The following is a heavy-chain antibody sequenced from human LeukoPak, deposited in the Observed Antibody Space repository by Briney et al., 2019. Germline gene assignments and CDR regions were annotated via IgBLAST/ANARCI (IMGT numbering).Heavy chain of an antibody. CDR2: IKQDGSEK. CDR3: ARDSAGNDY. CDR1: GFTFSTYW. Sequence: SGGSLRLSCAASGFTFSTYWMSWVRQAPGKGLEWVANIKQDGSEKYVDSVKGRFTISRDNAKNSLYLQMNSLRAEDTAMYYCARDSAGNDYCGQGTLVTVSS. D-gene: IGHD6-13*01. V-gene: IGHV3-7*01. J-gene: IGHJ4*02.